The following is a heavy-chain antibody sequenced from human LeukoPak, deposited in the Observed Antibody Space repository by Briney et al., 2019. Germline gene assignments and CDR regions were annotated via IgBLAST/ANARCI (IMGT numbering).Heavy chain of an antibody. CDR1: GFTFRSYA. Sequence: GESLRLSCGASGFTFRSYAMTWVRQAPGKGLEWVSGISGRGDSTYYADSVKGRFTISRDNSKVTLYLQMNSLRAEDTAVYYCAKAYYYGSGSFYIGLDYWGQGTLVTVSS. J-gene: IGHJ4*02. D-gene: IGHD3-10*01. CDR3: AKAYYYGSGSFYIGLDY. V-gene: IGHV3-23*01. CDR2: ISGRGDST.